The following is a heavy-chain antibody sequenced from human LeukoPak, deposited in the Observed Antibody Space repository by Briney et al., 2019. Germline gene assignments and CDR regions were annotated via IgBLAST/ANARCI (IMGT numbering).Heavy chain of an antibody. J-gene: IGHJ6*03. V-gene: IGHV4-34*01. Sequence: SETLSLTCAVYGGSFSGYYWSWIRQPPGKGLEWIGEISRSGSTNYNPSLKSRVTISIDTSRNQFSLKLSSVTAADTAIYYCARRKVGATFYYYYYMDVWGKGTTVTVSS. CDR3: ARRKVGATFYYYYYMDV. D-gene: IGHD1-26*01. CDR2: ISRSGST. CDR1: GGSFSGYY.